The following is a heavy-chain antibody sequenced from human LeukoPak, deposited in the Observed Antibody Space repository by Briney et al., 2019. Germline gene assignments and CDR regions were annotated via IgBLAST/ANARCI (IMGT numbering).Heavy chain of an antibody. CDR2: IYYSGST. D-gene: IGHD3-10*01. CDR3: ARDRGSGSYYSGPYYYYGMDV. J-gene: IGHJ6*02. V-gene: IGHV4-31*03. CDR1: GGSISSGGYY. Sequence: PSQTLSLTCTVSGGSISSGGYYWSCIRQHPGKGLEWIGCIYYSGSTYYNPSLKSRVTISVDTSKNQFSLKLSSVTAADTAVYYCARDRGSGSYYSGPYYYYGMDVWGQGTTVTVSS.